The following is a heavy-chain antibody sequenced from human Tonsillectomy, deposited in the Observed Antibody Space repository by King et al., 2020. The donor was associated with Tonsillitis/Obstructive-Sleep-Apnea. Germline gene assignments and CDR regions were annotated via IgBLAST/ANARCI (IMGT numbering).Heavy chain of an antibody. CDR2: TRNKANSYTT. CDR1: GFTLSDHY. J-gene: IGHJ5*02. V-gene: IGHV3-72*01. Sequence: VQLVESGGGLVQPGGSLRLSCAASGFTLSDHYMDGVRQAPGKGLEWVGRTRNKANSYTTEYAASVKGRFTISRDDSKNSLYLQLNSLKTDDAAVYYCARGVGKEGPWGQGTLVTVSS. D-gene: IGHD1-26*01. CDR3: ARGVGKEGP.